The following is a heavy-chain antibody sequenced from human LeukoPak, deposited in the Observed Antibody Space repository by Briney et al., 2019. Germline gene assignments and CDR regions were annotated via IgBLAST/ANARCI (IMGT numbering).Heavy chain of an antibody. D-gene: IGHD3-10*01. Sequence: GESLKISCKGSGYSFTSYWIGWVRQAPGKGLEWVSIIYSGGSTFHTDSVKGRFTISRDNSKNTLYLQMNGLRAEDTAVYYCARASSSEAYYFDSWGQGTLVTVSS. V-gene: IGHV3-66*01. CDR3: ARASSSEAYYFDS. CDR1: GYSFTSYW. J-gene: IGHJ4*02. CDR2: IYSGGST.